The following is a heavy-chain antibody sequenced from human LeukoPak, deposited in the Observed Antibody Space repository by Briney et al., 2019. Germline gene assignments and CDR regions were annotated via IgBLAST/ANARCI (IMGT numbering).Heavy chain of an antibody. CDR2: TYYRSKWLV. D-gene: IGHD3-10*01. V-gene: IGHV6-1*01. CDR1: GDSVSGSSVA. CDR3: TRFYGTNSFDY. J-gene: IGHJ4*02. Sequence: SQPLSLTCAISGDSVSGSSVAWNWIRQSPSRGLEWLGRTYYRSKWLVDSAESLKGRITINADTSKNQLSLQLHSVTPEDTAMYYCTRFYGTNSFDYWGQGTLVTVSS.